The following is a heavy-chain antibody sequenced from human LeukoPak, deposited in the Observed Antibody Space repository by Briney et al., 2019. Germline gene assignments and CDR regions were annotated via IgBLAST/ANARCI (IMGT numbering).Heavy chain of an antibody. CDR3: ARSRVWSDYWGYFDY. J-gene: IGHJ4*02. CDR2: IYYSGST. V-gene: IGHV4-61*08. Sequence: SETLSLTCTVSGGSISSGGYYWSWIRQHPGKGLEWIGYIYYSGSTNYNPSLESRVTISVDTSKTQISLKLRAVTAADTAVYYCARSRVWSDYWGYFDYWGQGTLVTVSS. D-gene: IGHD3-3*01. CDR1: GGSISSGGYY.